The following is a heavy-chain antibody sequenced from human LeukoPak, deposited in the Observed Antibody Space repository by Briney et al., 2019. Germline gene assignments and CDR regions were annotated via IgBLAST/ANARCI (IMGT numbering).Heavy chain of an antibody. Sequence: GGSLRLSCAASGFTFDDYAMHWVRQAPGKGLEWVSGISWNSGSIGYADSVKGRFTISRDNAKNSLYLQMNSLRAEDTALYYCAKDYSGTSRALDYWGQGTLVTVSS. CDR3: AKDYSGTSRALDY. J-gene: IGHJ4*02. CDR2: ISWNSGSI. V-gene: IGHV3-9*01. D-gene: IGHD1-1*01. CDR1: GFTFDDYA.